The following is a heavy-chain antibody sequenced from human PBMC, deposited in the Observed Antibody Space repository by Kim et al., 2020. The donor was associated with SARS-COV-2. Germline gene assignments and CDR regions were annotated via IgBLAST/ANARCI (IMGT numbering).Heavy chain of an antibody. CDR3: AKHGDSGDYFDY. Sequence: GGSLRLSCAASGFTFITYDMSWVRQAPGKGLEWVSGISRSGGSTYYADSVKGRFTISRDNSKNTVYLQMNSLRAEDTAVYYCAKHGDSGDYFDYWGQGTL. CDR1: GFTFITYD. J-gene: IGHJ4*02. V-gene: IGHV3-23*01. D-gene: IGHD7-27*01. CDR2: ISRSGGST.